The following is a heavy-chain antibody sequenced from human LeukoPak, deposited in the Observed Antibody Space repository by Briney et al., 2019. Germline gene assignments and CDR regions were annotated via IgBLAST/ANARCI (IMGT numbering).Heavy chain of an antibody. CDR3: ARARGGSRDE. D-gene: IGHD3-10*01. CDR2: MQYDGSDK. CDR1: GFSFSKYG. J-gene: IGHJ4*02. Sequence: GGSLRLSCVASGFSFSKYGTHWVRQAPGKGLEWVTFMQYDGSDKFYADSVKGRFTISRDNSKNTVYLQMNSLRAEDTAVYYCARARGGSRDEWDQGTLVTVSS. V-gene: IGHV3-30*02.